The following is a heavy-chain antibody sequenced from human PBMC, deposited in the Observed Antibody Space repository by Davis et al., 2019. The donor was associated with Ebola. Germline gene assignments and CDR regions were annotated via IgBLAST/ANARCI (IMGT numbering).Heavy chain of an antibody. CDR3: ASLRRTITGMDDAFDI. V-gene: IGHV5-51*01. CDR2: IYTGDSDT. CDR1: GNSFSSHW. D-gene: IGHD1-20*01. J-gene: IGHJ3*02. Sequence: GESLKISCQDSGNSFSSHWIGWVRQMPGKGLDWMGIIYTGDSDTRYSPSFRGQATISADKSSKTAFLQWSSLKASDTAIYYCASLRRTITGMDDAFDIWGQGTMVTVSS.